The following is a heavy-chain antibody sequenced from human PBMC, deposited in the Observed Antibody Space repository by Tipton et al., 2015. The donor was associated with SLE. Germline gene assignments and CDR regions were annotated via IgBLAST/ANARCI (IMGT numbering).Heavy chain of an antibody. V-gene: IGHV3-21*01. CDR2: ISSSSSYI. D-gene: IGHD3-3*01. Sequence: SLRLSCAASGFTVSSNYVNWVRQAPGKGLEWVSCISSSSSYIYYADSVKGRFTISRDNAKNSLYLQMNSLRAEDSAVYYCARDEYYDFWSGYYTGDAFDIWGQGTMVTVSS. CDR3: ARDEYYDFWSGYYTGDAFDI. J-gene: IGHJ3*02. CDR1: GFTVSSNY.